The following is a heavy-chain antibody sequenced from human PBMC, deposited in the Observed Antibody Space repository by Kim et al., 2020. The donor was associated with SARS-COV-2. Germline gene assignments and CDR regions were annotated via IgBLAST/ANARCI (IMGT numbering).Heavy chain of an antibody. CDR3: ARTYYDFWSGYPVFGY. CDR1: GFTFSSYS. D-gene: IGHD3-3*01. Sequence: GGSLRLSCAASGFTFSSYSMNWVRQAPGKGLEWVSSISSSSSYIYYADSVKGRFTISRDNAKNSLYLQMNSLRAEDTAVYYCARTYYDFWSGYPVFGYWGQGTLVTVSS. CDR2: ISSSSSYI. J-gene: IGHJ4*02. V-gene: IGHV3-21*01.